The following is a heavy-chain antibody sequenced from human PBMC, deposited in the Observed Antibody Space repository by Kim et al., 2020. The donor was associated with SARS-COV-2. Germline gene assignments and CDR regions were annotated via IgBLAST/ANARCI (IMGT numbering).Heavy chain of an antibody. J-gene: IGHJ5*02. Sequence: GGSLRLSCAASGFTFSSYGMHWVRQAPGKGLEWVAVISYDGSNKYYADSVKGRFTISRDNSKNTLYLQMNSLRAEDTAVYYCARDVWFGELFGWFDPWGQGTLVTVSS. CDR1: GFTFSSYG. CDR3: ARDVWFGELFGWFDP. D-gene: IGHD3-10*01. V-gene: IGHV3-33*05. CDR2: ISYDGSNK.